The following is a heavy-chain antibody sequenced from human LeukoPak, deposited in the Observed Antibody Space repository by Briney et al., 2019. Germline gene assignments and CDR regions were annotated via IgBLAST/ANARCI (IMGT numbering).Heavy chain of an antibody. D-gene: IGHD3-10*01. Sequence: GGSLRLSCAASGFTFSSYAVSWVRQAPGKGLEWVSAISGSGGSTYYADSVKGRFTISRDNSKNTLYLQMNSLRAEDTAVYYCAKDPLLWFGEFDYWGQGTLVTVSS. CDR2: ISGSGGST. CDR3: AKDPLLWFGEFDY. V-gene: IGHV3-23*01. CDR1: GFTFSSYA. J-gene: IGHJ4*02.